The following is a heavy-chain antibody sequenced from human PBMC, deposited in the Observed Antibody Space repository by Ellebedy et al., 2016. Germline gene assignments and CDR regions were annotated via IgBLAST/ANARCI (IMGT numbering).Heavy chain of an antibody. CDR1: GGPISSENYY. Sequence: SETLSLTCTVSGGPISSENYYWGWIRQTPGKGLEWIGTIYYSGSTYYNPSLKSRVTISVDTSKNQFSLKLSSVTAADTAVYYCVTNYGSGSYYSPRIDYWGQGTLVTVSP. D-gene: IGHD3-10*01. CDR2: IYYSGST. J-gene: IGHJ4*02. CDR3: VTNYGSGSYYSPRIDY. V-gene: IGHV4-39*07.